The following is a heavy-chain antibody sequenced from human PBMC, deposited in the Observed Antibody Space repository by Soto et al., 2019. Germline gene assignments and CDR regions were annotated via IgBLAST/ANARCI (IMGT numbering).Heavy chain of an antibody. CDR2: IYFNGNT. CDR3: ASVTFGGVVLAH. D-gene: IGHD3-16*01. Sequence: SETLSLTCTVSAASLSKYYWSWIRQPPGKGLEWIGYIYFNGNTNYNPSLKRRVTISIDTSKKQTSLNLTSVTDADTAVYYCASVTFGGVVLAHWGQGTLVTVSS. CDR1: AASLSKYY. V-gene: IGHV4-59*01. J-gene: IGHJ4*02.